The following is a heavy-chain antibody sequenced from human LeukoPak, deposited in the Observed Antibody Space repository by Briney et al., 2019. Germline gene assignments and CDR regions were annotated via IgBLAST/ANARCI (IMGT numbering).Heavy chain of an antibody. CDR3: ARDFLGESAAGGY. D-gene: IGHD2-15*01. Sequence: PGGSLRLSCAASGFTFSSYTMNWVRQAPGKGLEWVSSISPRGDSMWHADSVKGRFTISRDNARNSLYMQMNGLRVEDSAVYYCARDFLGESAAGGYWGQGIQVTASS. J-gene: IGHJ4*02. V-gene: IGHV3-21*01. CDR2: ISPRGDSM. CDR1: GFTFSSYT.